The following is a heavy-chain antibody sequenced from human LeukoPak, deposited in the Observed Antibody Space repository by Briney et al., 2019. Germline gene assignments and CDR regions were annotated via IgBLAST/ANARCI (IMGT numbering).Heavy chain of an antibody. CDR3: ASGFSSSPYFDY. CDR2: IGTDGSYI. D-gene: IGHD6-6*01. V-gene: IGHV3-21*01. CDR1: GFTFSSHN. J-gene: IGHJ4*02. Sequence: PGGSLRLSCAASGFTFSSHNMNWVRQAPMKGLEWVSSIGTDGSYIYYADSVQGRFTISRDNAKNSLYLQMNSLRDEDTAVYYCASGFSSSPYFDYWGQGTLVTVSS.